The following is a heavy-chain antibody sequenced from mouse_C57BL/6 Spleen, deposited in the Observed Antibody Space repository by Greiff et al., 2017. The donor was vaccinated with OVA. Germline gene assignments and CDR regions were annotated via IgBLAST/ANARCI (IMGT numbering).Heavy chain of an antibody. J-gene: IGHJ2*01. V-gene: IGHV1-69*01. CDR3: ARGYYGSSIDY. Sequence: VQLQQPGAELVMPGASVKLSCKASGYTFTSYWMHWVKQRPGQGLEWIGEIDPSDSYTNYNQKFKGKSTLTVDKSSSTAYMQLSSLTSEDSAVDYCARGYYGSSIDYWGQGTTLTVSS. CDR2: IDPSDSYT. CDR1: GYTFTSYW. D-gene: IGHD1-1*01.